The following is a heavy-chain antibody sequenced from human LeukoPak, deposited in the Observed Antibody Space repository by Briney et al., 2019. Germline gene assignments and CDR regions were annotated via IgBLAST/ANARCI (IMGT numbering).Heavy chain of an antibody. Sequence: SETLSLTCAVYGGSFSGYYWSWIRQPPGKGLEWIGEINHSGSTNYNPSLKSRVTISVDTSKNQFSLKLSSVTAADTAVYYCARVPSSSWSDWFDPWGQGTLVTVSS. D-gene: IGHD6-13*01. CDR1: GGSFSGYY. J-gene: IGHJ5*02. CDR2: INHSGST. CDR3: ARVPSSSWSDWFDP. V-gene: IGHV4-34*01.